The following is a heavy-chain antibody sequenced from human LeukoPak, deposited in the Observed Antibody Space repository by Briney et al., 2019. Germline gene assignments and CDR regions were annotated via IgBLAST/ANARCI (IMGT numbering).Heavy chain of an antibody. V-gene: IGHV1-2*02. Sequence: ASVKVSCKASGYTFTGYYMHWVRQAPGQGLEWMGWINPNSGGTNYAQKFQGRVTMTRDTSISTAYMELSRLRSDDTAVYYCARDSGYSSSWPSYYYYYYMDVWGKRTTVTVSS. CDR1: GYTFTGYY. D-gene: IGHD6-13*01. J-gene: IGHJ6*03. CDR2: INPNSGGT. CDR3: ARDSGYSSSWPSYYYYYYMDV.